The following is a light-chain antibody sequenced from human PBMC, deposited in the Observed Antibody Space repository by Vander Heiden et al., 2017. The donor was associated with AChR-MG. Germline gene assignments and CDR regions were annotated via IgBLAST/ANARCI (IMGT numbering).Light chain of an antibody. Sequence: QSALPQPASVSGSPGQSITISCTGTSSDLGNYHYVSWYKPHPGKAPTLMLYDVSKRPSGVSNRFSGSKSGNAASLTISGLQAEGEADYYCSSYTSSSTLVVLGGGTKLTVL. J-gene: IGLJ2*01. V-gene: IGLV2-14*01. CDR3: SSYTSSSTLVV. CDR1: SSDLGNYHY. CDR2: DVS.